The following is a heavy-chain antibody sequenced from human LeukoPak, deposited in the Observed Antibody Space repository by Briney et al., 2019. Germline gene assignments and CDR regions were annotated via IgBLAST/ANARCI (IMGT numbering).Heavy chain of an antibody. CDR2: IYYSGST. CDR3: ARSSSYYYDSSGYYNPYNWFDP. Sequence: PSETLPLTCTVSGGSISSSSYYWGWLRQPQGTGLEWIGSIYYSGSTYYNPSLKSRVTISVDTSTNQFSLKLSSVTAADTAVCYCARSSSYYYDSSGYYNPYNWFDPWGQGTLVTVSS. CDR1: GGSISSSSYY. V-gene: IGHV4-39*01. J-gene: IGHJ5*02. D-gene: IGHD3-22*01.